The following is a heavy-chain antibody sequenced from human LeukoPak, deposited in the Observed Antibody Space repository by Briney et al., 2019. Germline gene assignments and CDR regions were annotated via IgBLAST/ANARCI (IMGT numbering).Heavy chain of an antibody. CDR2: ISSSGSTI. V-gene: IGHV3-48*03. D-gene: IGHD1-26*01. CDR3: ARAELLAAFDI. Sequence: GGSLRLSCAASGFTFSSYEMNWVRQAPGKGLEWVSYISSSGSTIYYADSVKGRFTISRDSAKNSLYLQMNSLRAEDTAVYYCARAELLAAFDIWGQGTMVTVSS. CDR1: GFTFSSYE. J-gene: IGHJ3*02.